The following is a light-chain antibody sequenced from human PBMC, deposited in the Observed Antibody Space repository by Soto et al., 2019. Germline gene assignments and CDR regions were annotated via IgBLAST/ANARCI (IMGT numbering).Light chain of an antibody. J-gene: IGKJ1*01. V-gene: IGKV1-6*01. CDR1: QGIRND. Sequence: AIPMTQSPFSLSASVGDRVTITCRARQGIRNDLGWYQQSPGKAPKLLIYATSNLQTGVPSRFSGSGSGTDFTLTISSLQPEDFATYYCLQDYSYPRTFGQGTK. CDR2: ATS. CDR3: LQDYSYPRT.